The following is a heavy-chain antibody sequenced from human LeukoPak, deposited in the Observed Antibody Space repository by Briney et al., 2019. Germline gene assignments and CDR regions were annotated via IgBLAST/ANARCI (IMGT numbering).Heavy chain of an antibody. CDR1: GGTFSSYT. D-gene: IGHD1-26*01. CDR3: ARIDSGSYYDLASDY. J-gene: IGHJ4*02. Sequence: GSSVKVSCKASGGTFSSYTISWVRQAPGQGLEWMGRIIPILGIASYAQKFQGRVTITADKSTSTAYMELSSLRSEDTAVYYCARIDSGSYYDLASDYWGQGTLVTVSS. CDR2: IIPILGIA. V-gene: IGHV1-69*02.